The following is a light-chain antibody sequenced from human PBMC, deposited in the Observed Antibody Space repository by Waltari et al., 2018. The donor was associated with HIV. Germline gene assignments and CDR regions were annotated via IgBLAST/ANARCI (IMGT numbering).Light chain of an antibody. V-gene: IGLV1-47*01. Sequence: QPVLTQPPPASGTPGQRVTISCSGSRSPRGSNSLHSYQHPPGTAPKRLMYRNNQRPAGVPDRFSGSKSGTSASLASSGLRSEDEADYYCAAWDDSLSVVVFGGGTKLTVL. CDR1: RSPRGSNS. CDR2: RNN. CDR3: AAWDDSLSVVV. J-gene: IGLJ2*01.